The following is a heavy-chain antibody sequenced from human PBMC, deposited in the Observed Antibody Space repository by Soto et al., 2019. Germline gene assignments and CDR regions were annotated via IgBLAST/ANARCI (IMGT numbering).Heavy chain of an antibody. J-gene: IGHJ4*02. CDR2: IQSDGSKK. CDR1: GFTFRNYG. D-gene: IGHD2-2*01. CDR3: ARDFCRSPTCLDY. V-gene: IGHV3-33*01. Sequence: QVQLVESGGGVVQPGRSLRLSCAASGFTFRNYGMHWVRQAPGKGLEWVTAIQSDGSKKYYADSVKGRFTISRDDSKNALYMQRDSLRVEDTAVYYCARDFCRSPTCLDYWGQGTLVIVSS.